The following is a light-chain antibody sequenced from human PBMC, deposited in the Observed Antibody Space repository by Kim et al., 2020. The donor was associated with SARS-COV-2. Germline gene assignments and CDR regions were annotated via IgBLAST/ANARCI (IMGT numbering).Light chain of an antibody. Sequence: SPGERATLPCRASQSVSNYLAWYQHKPGQAPRLLIFDASNRAAGIPARFSGSGSGTDFTLTISSLEPEDFAVYYCQQRGTWPPLTFGGGTKVDIK. J-gene: IGKJ4*01. CDR1: QSVSNY. V-gene: IGKV3-11*01. CDR2: DAS. CDR3: QQRGTWPPLT.